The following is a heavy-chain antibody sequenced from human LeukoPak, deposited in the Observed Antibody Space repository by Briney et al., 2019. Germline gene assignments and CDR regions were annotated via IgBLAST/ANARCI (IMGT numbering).Heavy chain of an antibody. CDR1: GASVNSGSSY. CDR2: IYYSGIT. CDR3: ARDSRGHSGYDLDY. Sequence: SGTLSLTCTVSGASVNSGSSYWSWIRQPPGKGLEWIGYIYYSGITNYNPSLKSRVTMSVDTSKNQFSLKLSSVTAADTAIYYCARDSRGHSGYDLDYWGQGTLVTVSS. J-gene: IGHJ4*02. D-gene: IGHD5-12*01. V-gene: IGHV4-61*01.